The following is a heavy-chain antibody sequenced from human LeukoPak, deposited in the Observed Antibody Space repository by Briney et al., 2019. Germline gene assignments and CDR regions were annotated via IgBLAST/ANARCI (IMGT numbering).Heavy chain of an antibody. D-gene: IGHD4-17*01. V-gene: IGHV3-74*03. CDR1: GFTFSSYW. CDR2: IISDGSSA. Sequence: GGSLRLSCATSGFTFSSYWMHWVRQAPGKGLVWVSRIISDGSSATYADFVKGRFTISRDNSKNTLYLQMNSLRAEDTAVYYCAKENPYGADDYWGQGTLVTVSS. J-gene: IGHJ4*02. CDR3: AKENPYGADDY.